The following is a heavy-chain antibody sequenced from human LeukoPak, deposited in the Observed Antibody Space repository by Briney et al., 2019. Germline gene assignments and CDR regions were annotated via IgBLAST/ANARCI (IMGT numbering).Heavy chain of an antibody. CDR3: ARVCEWSSYYSYYMDV. D-gene: IGHD3-3*01. CDR1: SGSISSSSYY. Sequence: PSETLSLTCNVSSGSISSSSYYWGWIRQPPGKGLEWIGSIYYSGSTYYNPSLKSRVTISVDMSKNQFSLNLSSVTAADTAVYYCARVCEWSSYYSYYMDVWGKGTTVTVSS. V-gene: IGHV4-39*07. J-gene: IGHJ6*03. CDR2: IYYSGST.